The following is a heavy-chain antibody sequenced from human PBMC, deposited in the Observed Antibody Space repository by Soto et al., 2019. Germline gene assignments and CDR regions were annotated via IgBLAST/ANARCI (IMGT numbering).Heavy chain of an antibody. CDR2: ISWNSGSI. J-gene: IGHJ4*02. D-gene: IGHD6-6*01. CDR1: GFTFDDYA. CDR3: AKDIAAHPSGFDY. Sequence: EVQLVESGGGLVQPGRSLRLSCAASGFTFDDYAMHWVRQAPGKGLEWVSGISWNSGSIGYADSVKGLFIISRDNAKNSLYLQMNSLRAEDTALYYCAKDIAAHPSGFDYWGQGTLVTVSS. V-gene: IGHV3-9*01.